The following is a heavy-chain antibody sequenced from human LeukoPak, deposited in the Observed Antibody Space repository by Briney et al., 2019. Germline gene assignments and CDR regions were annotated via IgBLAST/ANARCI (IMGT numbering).Heavy chain of an antibody. V-gene: IGHV1-18*01. D-gene: IGHD6-13*01. J-gene: IGHJ4*02. CDR3: ARVGLLDHTLPYSTTRYGFDF. Sequence: ASVSVSCKASGYTFTNYVLSWVRQAPGQGLEWMGWISAYNGNTNYVQSLQGRVTMTTDTSTSTAYMELRSLRSDDTAVYYCARVGLLDHTLPYSTTRYGFDFWGQGTLDSVSS. CDR2: ISAYNGNT. CDR1: GYTFTNYV.